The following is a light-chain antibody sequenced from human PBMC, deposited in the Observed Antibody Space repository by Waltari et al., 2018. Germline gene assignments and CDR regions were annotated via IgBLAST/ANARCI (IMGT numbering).Light chain of an antibody. Sequence: SVLTPPPSASGTPGPRVTISLSGSTSNIGSNYVNWYQQLPGPAPKLPIYRNNQRPSGVPDRFSGSKSGTSASLAISGLRSEDEADYYCAAWDDSLSGVLFGGGTKLTV. CDR2: RNN. J-gene: IGLJ2*01. CDR3: AAWDDSLSGVL. CDR1: TSNIGSNY. V-gene: IGLV1-47*01.